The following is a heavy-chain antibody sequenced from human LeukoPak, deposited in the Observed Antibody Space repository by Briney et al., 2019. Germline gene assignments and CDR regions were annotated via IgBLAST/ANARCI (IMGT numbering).Heavy chain of an antibody. CDR2: THSSGNT. Sequence: SETLSLTCTVSGGSISNYFWTWIRQPPGKGLDWIGYTHSSGNTNYNPSLKSRVTMSVGTSKNQFSLKLTSVTAADTAIYYCARFEKFYDSSVHYLDYWGQGTLVTVSS. CDR1: GGSISNYF. J-gene: IGHJ4*02. V-gene: IGHV4-59*01. D-gene: IGHD3-22*01. CDR3: ARFEKFYDSSVHYLDY.